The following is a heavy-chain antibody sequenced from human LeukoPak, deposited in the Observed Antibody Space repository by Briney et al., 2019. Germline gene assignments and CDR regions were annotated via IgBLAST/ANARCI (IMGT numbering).Heavy chain of an antibody. Sequence: GGSERLSCTSSDFTFSSYDMTWVRQATGKGLEWVSGISAGGGTTYYADSVQGRFSISRDNYKKTVYLQMNSQRGEYTGVYYFATDISGWSHIDMDVWGKGTTVTVPS. D-gene: IGHD6-19*01. CDR3: ATDISGWSHIDMDV. J-gene: IGHJ6*03. V-gene: IGHV3-23*01. CDR2: ISAGGGTT. CDR1: DFTFSSYD.